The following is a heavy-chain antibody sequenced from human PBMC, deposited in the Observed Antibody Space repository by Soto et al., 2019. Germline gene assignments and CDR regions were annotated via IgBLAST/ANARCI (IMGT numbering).Heavy chain of an antibody. D-gene: IGHD2-2*01. CDR1: GFTFSSYE. J-gene: IGHJ5*02. CDR2: ISSSGSTI. CDR3: ARDLRYPLTVDP. Sequence: GSLRLSCAASGFTFSSYEMNWVRQAPGKGLEWVSYISSSGSTIYYADSVKGRFTISRDNAKNSLYLQMNSLRAEDTAVYYCARDLRYPLTVDPWGQGTLVTVSS. V-gene: IGHV3-48*03.